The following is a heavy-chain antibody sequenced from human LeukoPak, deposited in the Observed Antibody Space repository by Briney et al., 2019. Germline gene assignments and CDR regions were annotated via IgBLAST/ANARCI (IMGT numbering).Heavy chain of an antibody. D-gene: IGHD6-19*01. CDR2: INPNSGGT. Sequence: GASVKVSCKASGYTFTGYYMHWVRQAPGQGLEWMGWINPNSGGTNYAQKFQGRVTMTRDTSISTAYMELSRLRSDDTAVYYCARAYSSGWGNWFDHWGQGTLVTVSS. J-gene: IGHJ5*02. CDR1: GYTFTGYY. CDR3: ARAYSSGWGNWFDH. V-gene: IGHV1-2*02.